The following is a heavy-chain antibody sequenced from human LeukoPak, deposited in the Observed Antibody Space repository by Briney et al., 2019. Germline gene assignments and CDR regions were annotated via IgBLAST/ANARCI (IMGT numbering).Heavy chain of an antibody. V-gene: IGHV1-24*01. CDR1: GYTLTELS. Sequence: ASVKVSCKVSGYTLTELSMHWVRQAPGKGLEWMGGFDPEDGETIYAQKFQGRVTMTEDTSTDTAYMELSSLRSEDTAVYYCATYTLSSSWGWENYFDYWGQGTLVTVSS. D-gene: IGHD6-13*01. CDR2: FDPEDGET. CDR3: ATYTLSSSWGWENYFDY. J-gene: IGHJ4*02.